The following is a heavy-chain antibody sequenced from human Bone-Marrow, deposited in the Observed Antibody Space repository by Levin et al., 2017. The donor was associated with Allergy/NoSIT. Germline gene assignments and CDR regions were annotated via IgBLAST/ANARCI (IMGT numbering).Heavy chain of an antibody. CDR3: ARGSPKPLIAVLGYGSGSDVWFDP. V-gene: IGHV4-59*01. D-gene: IGHD3-10*01. J-gene: IGHJ5*02. CDR1: GGSISSYY. CDR2: IYYSGST. Sequence: PSETLSLTCTVSGGSISSYYWSWIRQPPGKGLEWIGYIYYSGSTNYNPSLKSRVTISVDTSKNQFSLKLSSVTAADTAVYYCARGSPKPLIAVLGYGSGSDVWFDPWGQGTLVTVSS.